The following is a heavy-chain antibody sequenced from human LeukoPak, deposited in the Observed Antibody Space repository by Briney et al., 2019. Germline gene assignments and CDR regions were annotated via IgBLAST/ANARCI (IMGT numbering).Heavy chain of an antibody. CDR3: ARSGVVDYLFDY. V-gene: IGHV1-69*01. CDR1: GGTFGSYA. J-gene: IGHJ4*02. CDR2: IIPIFGTA. Sequence: SVKVSCKASGGTFGSYAISWVRQAPGQGLEWMGGIIPIFGTANYAQKFQGRVTITADESTSTAYMELSSLRSEDTAVYYCARSGVVDYLFDYWGQGTLVTVSS. D-gene: IGHD3-16*01.